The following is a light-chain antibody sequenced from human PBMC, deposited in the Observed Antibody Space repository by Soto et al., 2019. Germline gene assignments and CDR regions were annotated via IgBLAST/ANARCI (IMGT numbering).Light chain of an antibody. Sequence: EIVLTQSPGTPSLSPGERATLSCRASQSVSSSYLAWYQQKPGQAPRLLIYGASNRATGIPDRFSGSGSGTDFTLTISRLEPEDFAVYYCQQYGSSFGPGTKVDIK. V-gene: IGKV3-20*01. CDR3: QQYGSS. CDR1: QSVSSSY. CDR2: GAS. J-gene: IGKJ3*01.